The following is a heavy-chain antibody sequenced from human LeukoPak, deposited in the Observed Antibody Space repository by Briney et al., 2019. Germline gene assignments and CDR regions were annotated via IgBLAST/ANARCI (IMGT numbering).Heavy chain of an antibody. CDR2: IYYSGST. Sequence: SETLSLTCTVSGGSSSSYYWSWIRQPPGKGLEWIGYIYYSGSTNYNPSLKSRVTISVDTSKNQFSLKLSSVTAADTAVYYCARVNTIFSDGFDYWGQGTLVTVSS. CDR3: ARVNTIFSDGFDY. CDR1: GGSSSSYY. V-gene: IGHV4-59*01. D-gene: IGHD3-9*01. J-gene: IGHJ4*02.